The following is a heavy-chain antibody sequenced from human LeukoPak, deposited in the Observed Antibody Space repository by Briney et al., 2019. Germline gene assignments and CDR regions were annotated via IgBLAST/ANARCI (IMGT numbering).Heavy chain of an antibody. CDR1: VFTFSSYE. V-gene: IGHV3-48*03. CDR2: ISSSGSTI. CDR3: ARDRYSGSYPLDY. J-gene: IGHJ4*02. D-gene: IGHD1-26*01. Sequence: TGGSLRLSCAASVFTFSSYEMNWVRQAAGKGLEWVTYISSSGSTIYYADSVKGRFTISRDNAKNSLYLQMNSLRAEDTAVYYCARDRYSGSYPLDYWGQGTLVTVSS.